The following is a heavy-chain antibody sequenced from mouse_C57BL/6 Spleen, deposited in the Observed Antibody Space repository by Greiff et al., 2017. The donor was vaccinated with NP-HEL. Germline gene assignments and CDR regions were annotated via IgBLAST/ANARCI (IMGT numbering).Heavy chain of an antibody. CDR2: INPNNGGT. J-gene: IGHJ3*01. CDR3: ARSESNYGWFAY. V-gene: IGHV1-26*01. Sequence: EVQLQQSGPELVKPGASVKISCKASGYTFTDYYMNWVKQSHGKSLEWIGDINPNNGGTSYNQKFKGKATLTVDKSSSTAYMELRSLTSEDSAVYYCARSESNYGWFAYWGQGTLVTFSA. D-gene: IGHD2-5*01. CDR1: GYTFTDYY.